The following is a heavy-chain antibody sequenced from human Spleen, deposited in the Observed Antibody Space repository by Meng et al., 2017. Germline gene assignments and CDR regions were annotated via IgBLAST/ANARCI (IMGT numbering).Heavy chain of an antibody. Sequence: QGQLQEGGDGLLKPSQTLSLTCAVYGGSFSGYYWNWIRQPPGKGLEWIGKINHSGSTNYNPSLKSRVTISVDTSKNQFSLKLSSVTAADTAVYFCARTPGLRWTPKIDQWGLGTLVTVSS. J-gene: IGHJ4*02. V-gene: IGHV4-34*01. D-gene: IGHD4-23*01. CDR3: ARTPGLRWTPKIDQ. CDR1: GGSFSGYY. CDR2: INHSGST.